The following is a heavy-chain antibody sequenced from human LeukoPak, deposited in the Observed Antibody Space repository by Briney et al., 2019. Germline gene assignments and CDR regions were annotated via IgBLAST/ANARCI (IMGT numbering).Heavy chain of an antibody. J-gene: IGHJ4*02. CDR3: ARWYSSGWYSDY. CDR1: GFTFSDYY. CDR2: ISSSGSTK. V-gene: IGHV3-11*04. Sequence: GGSLRLSCAASGFTFSDYYMSWIRQAPGKGLEWVSYISSSGSTKHYADSVRGRFTISRDNAKNTVYLQMNSLRAEDTAVYYCARWYSSGWYSDYWGQGTLVTVSS. D-gene: IGHD6-19*01.